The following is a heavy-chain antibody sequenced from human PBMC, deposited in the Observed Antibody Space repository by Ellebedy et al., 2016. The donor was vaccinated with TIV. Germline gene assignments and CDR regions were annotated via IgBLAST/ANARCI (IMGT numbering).Heavy chain of an antibody. CDR3: ASRAFGEADH. J-gene: IGHJ4*02. D-gene: IGHD3-10*01. Sequence: ASVKVSCXASGYTFTNHDIFWVRQAPGQGLEWMGRISAGDDNTNYEQKFQGRVTMTADKSTGTAYMELTSLRSEDTAVYYCASRAFGEADHWGQGTLVTVSS. V-gene: IGHV1-18*01. CDR1: GYTFTNHD. CDR2: ISAGDDNT.